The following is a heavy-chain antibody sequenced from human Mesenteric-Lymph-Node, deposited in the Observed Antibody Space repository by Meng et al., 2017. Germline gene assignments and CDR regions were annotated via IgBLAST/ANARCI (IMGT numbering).Heavy chain of an antibody. V-gene: IGHV5-51*01. CDR1: GYSFTSYW. D-gene: IGHD1-26*01. Sequence: GESLKISCKGSGYSFTSYWIGWVRQMPGKGLEWMGIIYPGDSDTRYSPSFQGQVTISADKSINTAYLQWSSLKASDTAIYYCARRSNSGWEVFEYWGQGTLVTVSS. CDR3: ARRSNSGWEVFEY. CDR2: IYPGDSDT. J-gene: IGHJ4*02.